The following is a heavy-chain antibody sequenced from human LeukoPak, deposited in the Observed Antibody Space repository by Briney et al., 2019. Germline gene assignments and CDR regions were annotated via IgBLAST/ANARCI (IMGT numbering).Heavy chain of an antibody. CDR1: GFTFSSYW. CDR2: IKQDGSEK. CDR3: ANRPDYYDSSGYYYSDAFDI. J-gene: IGHJ3*02. D-gene: IGHD3-22*01. V-gene: IGHV3-7*01. Sequence: GGSLRLSCAASGFTFSSYWMSWVRQAPGKGLEWVANIKQDGSEKYYVDSVKGRFTISRDNAKNSLYLQMNSLRAEDTAVYYCANRPDYYDSSGYYYSDAFDIWGQGTMVTVSS.